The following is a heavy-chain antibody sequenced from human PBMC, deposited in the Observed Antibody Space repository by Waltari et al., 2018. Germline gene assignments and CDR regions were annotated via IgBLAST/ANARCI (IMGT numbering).Heavy chain of an antibody. V-gene: IGHV3-66*01. Sequence: EVKLVESGGQLVQPGGSLRLAWEAAEFPVVINYMTWVRQAPGKGLEWLSLFNSGGGTSYADSVKGRFTISRDNSKNTLFLQMNSLRVEDTAVYYCARVATGTTGPVDYWGQGAQVTVSS. CDR1: EFPVVINY. CDR2: FNSGGGT. J-gene: IGHJ4*02. D-gene: IGHD1-1*01. CDR3: ARVATGTTGPVDY.